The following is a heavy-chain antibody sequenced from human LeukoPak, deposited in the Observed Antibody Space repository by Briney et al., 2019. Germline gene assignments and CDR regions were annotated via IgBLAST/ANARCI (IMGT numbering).Heavy chain of an antibody. J-gene: IGHJ4*02. CDR3: AKDQAWTDYFDY. CDR1: AFTFSSYW. Sequence: PGGSLRLSCTASAFTFSSYWMHWVRQAPGKGLEWVSGISWNSGSIGYADSVKGRFTISRDSAKNSLYLQMNSLRAEDTAVYYCAKDQAWTDYFDYWGQGTLVTVSS. CDR2: ISWNSGSI. V-gene: IGHV3-9*01. D-gene: IGHD3/OR15-3a*01.